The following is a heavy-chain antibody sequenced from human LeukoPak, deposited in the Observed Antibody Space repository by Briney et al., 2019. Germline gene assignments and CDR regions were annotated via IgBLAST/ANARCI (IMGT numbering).Heavy chain of an antibody. D-gene: IGHD5-12*01. Sequence: GASVKASCKASGYTFTSYAMHWVRQAPGQRLEWMGWINAGNGNTKYSQKFQGRVTITRDTSASTAYMELSSLRSEDTAVYYCARGYSGYDYFDYWGQGTLVTVSS. CDR1: GYTFTSYA. CDR3: ARGYSGYDYFDY. V-gene: IGHV1-3*01. J-gene: IGHJ4*02. CDR2: INAGNGNT.